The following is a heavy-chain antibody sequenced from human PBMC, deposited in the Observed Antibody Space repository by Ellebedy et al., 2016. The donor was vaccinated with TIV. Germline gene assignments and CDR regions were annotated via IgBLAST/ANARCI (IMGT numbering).Heavy chain of an antibody. J-gene: IGHJ5*02. V-gene: IGHV3-7*01. Sequence: GGSLRLSCAASGFNFRSYWMTWVRQAPGKGLEWVAKIRQEGDEIYYVESVKGRFTISRDKAKNSLFPQMNSLRVEDKAVYYCARRSSYGDYAVQVNTWFDPWGQGTLVTVSS. D-gene: IGHD4-17*01. CDR2: IRQEGDEI. CDR1: GFNFRSYW. CDR3: ARRSSYGDYAVQVNTWFDP.